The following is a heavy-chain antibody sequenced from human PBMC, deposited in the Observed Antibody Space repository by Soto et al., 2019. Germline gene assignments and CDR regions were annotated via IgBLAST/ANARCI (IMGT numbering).Heavy chain of an antibody. CDR3: AXGGIVGATSDYYYYYGMDV. CDR1: GGTFSSYA. D-gene: IGHD1-26*01. V-gene: IGHV1-69*01. Sequence: QVQLVQSGAEVKKPGSSVKVSCKASGGTFSSYAISWVRXXPXQXXXXXXXXXPIFCTANYAQKFQGRVTITADESTSTAYMELSSLRSEDTAVYYCAXGGIVGATSDYYYYYGMDVWGQGTTVTVSS. CDR2: XXPIFCTA. J-gene: IGHJ6*02.